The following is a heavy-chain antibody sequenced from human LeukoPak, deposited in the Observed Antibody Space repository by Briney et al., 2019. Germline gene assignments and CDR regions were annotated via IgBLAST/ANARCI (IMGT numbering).Heavy chain of an antibody. CDR1: GFTFSSYA. D-gene: IGHD4-17*01. CDR2: ISYDGSNK. V-gene: IGHV3-30*04. Sequence: GGSLRLSCAASGFTFSSYAMHWDRQAPGKGLEWVAVISYDGSNKYYADSVKGRFTISRDNSKNTLYLQMNSLRAEDTAVYYCARGYWYGDFDYWGQGTLVTVSS. J-gene: IGHJ4*02. CDR3: ARGYWYGDFDY.